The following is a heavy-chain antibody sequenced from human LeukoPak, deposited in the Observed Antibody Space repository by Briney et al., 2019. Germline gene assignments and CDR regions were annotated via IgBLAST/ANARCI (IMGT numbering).Heavy chain of an antibody. V-gene: IGHV3-30*18. Sequence: PGGSLRLSCAASGFTFSSYGMHWVRQAPGKGLEWVAVISHDGSNKYYADSVKGRFTISRDNSKNTLYLQMNSLRAEDTAVYYCAKDRWSSSTLFDYWGQGTLVTVSS. J-gene: IGHJ4*02. CDR1: GFTFSSYG. CDR2: ISHDGSNK. D-gene: IGHD2/OR15-2a*01. CDR3: AKDRWSSSTLFDY.